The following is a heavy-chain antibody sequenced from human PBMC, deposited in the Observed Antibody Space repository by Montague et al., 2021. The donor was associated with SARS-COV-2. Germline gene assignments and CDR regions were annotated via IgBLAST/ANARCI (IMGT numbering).Heavy chain of an antibody. CDR2: ISSSGGI. D-gene: IGHD5-12*01. J-gene: IGHJ4*02. Sequence: SETLSLTCTVSGSISGYYWTWIRQSAGKGLEWIRRISSSGGIDYXASLKSRVTMSLDTSKIQLSLKLSSVTAADTAVYYYARQYIGYNRRFDYWGQGALVTVSP. V-gene: IGHV4-4*07. CDR3: ARQYIGYNRRFDY. CDR1: GSISGYY.